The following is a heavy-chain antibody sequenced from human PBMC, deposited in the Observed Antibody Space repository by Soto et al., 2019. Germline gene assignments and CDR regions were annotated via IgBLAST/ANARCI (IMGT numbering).Heavy chain of an antibody. V-gene: IGHV1-2*02. CDR2: INPYSGGA. CDR3: ARVIRGAYYNSPLDT. CDR1: GYTFTVYF. D-gene: IGHD3-10*01. J-gene: IGHJ5*02. Sequence: ASVKGSCKASGYTFTVYFMHFVRQAPGQGLEWMGWINPYSGGADYAQSFQGRVTMTRDTSISTVYMELSRLRFDDTAVYYCARVIRGAYYNSPLDTWGQGTVVTV.